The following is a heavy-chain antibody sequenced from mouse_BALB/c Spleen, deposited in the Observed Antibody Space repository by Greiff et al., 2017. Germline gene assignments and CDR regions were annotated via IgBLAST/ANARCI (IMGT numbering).Heavy chain of an antibody. J-gene: IGHJ4*01. CDR3: ARSTMITHYAMDY. CDR2: ISSGSSTI. Sequence: EVQLVESGGGLVQPGGSRKLSCAASGFTFSSFGMHWVRQAPEKGLEWVAYISSGSSTIYYADTVKGRFTISRDNPKNTLFLQMTSLRSEDTAMYYCARSTMITHYAMDYWGQGTSVTVSS. CDR1: GFTFSSFG. D-gene: IGHD2-4*01. V-gene: IGHV5-17*02.